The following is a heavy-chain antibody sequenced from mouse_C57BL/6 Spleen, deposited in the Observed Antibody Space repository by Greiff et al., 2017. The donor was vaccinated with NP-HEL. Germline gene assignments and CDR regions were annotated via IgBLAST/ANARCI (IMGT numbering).Heavy chain of an antibody. CDR2: IYPGDGDT. CDR1: GYAFSSYW. D-gene: IGHD2-1*01. Sequence: QVQLKQSGAELVKPGASVKISCKASGYAFSSYWMNWVKQRPGKGLEWIGQIYPGDGDTNYNGKFKGKATLTADKSSSTAYMQLSSLTSEDSAVYFCARSGEGNLAWFAYWGQGTLVTVSA. CDR3: ARSGEGNLAWFAY. J-gene: IGHJ3*01. V-gene: IGHV1-80*01.